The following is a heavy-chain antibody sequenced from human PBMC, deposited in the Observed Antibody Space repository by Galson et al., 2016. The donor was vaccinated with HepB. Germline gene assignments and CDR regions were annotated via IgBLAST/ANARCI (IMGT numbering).Heavy chain of an antibody. CDR2: IFSSGSP. V-gene: IGHV4-4*07. CDR1: GDSISNTF. Sequence: SETLSLTCTVFGDSISNTFWSWFRQPAGKGPEWIGRIFSSGSPTYNPSPESRLTMSMDMSKNQISLRLISVTAADTGVYYCARGAFSLTRGGTCRFYNYVDVWGKGTTVTVSS. D-gene: IGHD3-10*01. J-gene: IGHJ6*03. CDR3: ARGAFSLTRGGTCRFYNYVDV.